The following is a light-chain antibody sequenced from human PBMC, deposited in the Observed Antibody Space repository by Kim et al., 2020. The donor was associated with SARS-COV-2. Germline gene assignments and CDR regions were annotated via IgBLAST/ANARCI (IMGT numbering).Light chain of an antibody. CDR3: QQTNDTPLT. CDR1: QSISRY. Sequence: DIQMTQSPSSLSASVGDRVTITCRASQSISRYLNWYQQKPGKAPKLLIYASSSFQSGVPSRFSGSGSGTDFTLTISSLQPEDFAIYYCQQTNDTPLTFGGGTKGDIK. CDR2: ASS. J-gene: IGKJ4*01. V-gene: IGKV1-39*01.